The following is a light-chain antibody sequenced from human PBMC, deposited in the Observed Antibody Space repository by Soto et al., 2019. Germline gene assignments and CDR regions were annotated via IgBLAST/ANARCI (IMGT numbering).Light chain of an antibody. J-gene: IGLJ2*01. CDR1: SSDVGGYNY. V-gene: IGLV2-14*01. CDR2: DVS. Sequence: QSVLTQPASVSGSPGQSITISCTGTSSDVGGYNYVSWYQQHPGKAPKLMIYDVSNRPSGVSNRFSGSKSGNTASQTISGLQAEDEADYYCSSYTSSSTRGVFGGGTQLTVL. CDR3: SSYTSSSTRGV.